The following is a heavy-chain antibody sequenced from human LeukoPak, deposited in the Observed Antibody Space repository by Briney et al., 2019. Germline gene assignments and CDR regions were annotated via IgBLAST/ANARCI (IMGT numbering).Heavy chain of an antibody. V-gene: IGHV4-4*07. Sequence: SETLSLTCTVSGGSISSYYWSWIRQPAGKGLEWIGRICTSGSTDYNPSLKSRVTMSVDTSKKQFSLKLRSVTAADTAVYYCARDEWISSSWVNWFDPWGQGTLVTVSS. D-gene: IGHD6-13*01. CDR2: ICTSGST. CDR3: ARDEWISSSWVNWFDP. J-gene: IGHJ5*02. CDR1: GGSISSYY.